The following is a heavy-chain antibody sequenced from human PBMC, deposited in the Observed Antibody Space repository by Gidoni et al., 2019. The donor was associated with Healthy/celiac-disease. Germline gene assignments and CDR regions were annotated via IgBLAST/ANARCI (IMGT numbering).Heavy chain of an antibody. Sequence: EVQLVESGGGLVQPGGSLRLSFAASGSPFSSYWMSWVRQAPGKGLEWVANIKQDGSEKYYVDYVKGRFTIARDNAKNSLYLQMNSLRAEDTAVHYCARDSVTIFGVELDYWGQGTLVTVSS. J-gene: IGHJ4*02. D-gene: IGHD3-3*01. CDR1: GSPFSSYW. CDR2: IKQDGSEK. V-gene: IGHV3-7*03. CDR3: ARDSVTIFGVELDY.